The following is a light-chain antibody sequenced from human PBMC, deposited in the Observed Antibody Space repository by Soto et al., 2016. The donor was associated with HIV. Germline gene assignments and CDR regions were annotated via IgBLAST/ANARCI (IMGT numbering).Light chain of an antibody. CDR3: QVWDSSSDHVI. Sequence: SYELTQPPSVSVAPGKTARITCGGNNIGSKSVHWCQQKPGQAPVLVVYDDTDRPSGIPERFSGFNSGKTATLTISRVEAGDEADYYRQVWDSSSDHVIFGGGTKLTVL. CDR2: DDT. CDR1: NIGSKS. V-gene: IGLV3-21*03. J-gene: IGLJ2*01.